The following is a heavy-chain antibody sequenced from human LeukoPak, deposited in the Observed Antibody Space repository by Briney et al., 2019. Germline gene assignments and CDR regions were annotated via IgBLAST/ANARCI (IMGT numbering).Heavy chain of an antibody. CDR2: IYNSGST. Sequence: SETLSLTCTVYGYSISSSYYWGWIRQAPGKGLEWIGSIYNSGSTYYNPSLKSRATISVDVSKNQFSLKMSSVTAADTAVYYCARAYSSSWYWNWFDPWGQGTLVTVSS. CDR3: ARAYSSSWYWNWFDP. D-gene: IGHD6-13*01. V-gene: IGHV4-38-2*02. J-gene: IGHJ5*02. CDR1: GYSISSSYY.